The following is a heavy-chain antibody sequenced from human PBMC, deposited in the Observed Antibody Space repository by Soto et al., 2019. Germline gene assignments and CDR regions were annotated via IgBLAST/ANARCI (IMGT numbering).Heavy chain of an antibody. CDR2: ISGSGTNI. CDR3: ARCRYSYGYDFDS. V-gene: IGHV3-48*02. Sequence: GGSLRLSCAASGFSFTNYGMSWVRQAPGKGLEWVSHISGSGTNIYYAGSVKGRFTVSRDIAKNSLFLQMNSLRDEDTAVYYCARCRYSYGYDFDSWGQGTLVTVS. J-gene: IGHJ4*02. CDR1: GFSFTNYG. D-gene: IGHD5-18*01.